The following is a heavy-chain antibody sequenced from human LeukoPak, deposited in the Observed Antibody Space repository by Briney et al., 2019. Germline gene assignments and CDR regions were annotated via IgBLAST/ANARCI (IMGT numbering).Heavy chain of an antibody. CDR2: INGDGGGV. V-gene: IGHV3-9*01. CDR1: KFTFRYYA. J-gene: IGHJ4*02. D-gene: IGHD5-18*01. CDR3: ARDSGGKVDTGAVEY. Sequence: PGGSLRLSCVGSKFTFRYYAMHWVRQAPGRGLEWVAGINGDGGGVAYADSVVGRFTISRDYAETSLYLQMNSLRPEDTALYYCARDSGGKVDTGAVEYWGQGTQVAVSS.